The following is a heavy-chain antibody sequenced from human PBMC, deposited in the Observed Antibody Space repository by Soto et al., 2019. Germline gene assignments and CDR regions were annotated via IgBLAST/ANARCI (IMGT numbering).Heavy chain of an antibody. Sequence: QVQLQQWGAGLLKPSETLSLTCAVYGGSFSGYYWSWIRQPPGKGLEWIGEINHSGSTNYNPSLRCRVNISGDPPTNRFSLRRSSVTAADTSVYYCARGSWVRSSFDIWGQGTMVTVSS. CDR1: GGSFSGYY. V-gene: IGHV4-34*01. J-gene: IGHJ3*02. CDR3: ARGSWVRSSFDI. CDR2: INHSGST. D-gene: IGHD3-10*01.